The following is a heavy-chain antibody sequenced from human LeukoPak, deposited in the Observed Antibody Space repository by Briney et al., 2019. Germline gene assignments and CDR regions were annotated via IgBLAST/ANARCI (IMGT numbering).Heavy chain of an antibody. J-gene: IGHJ4*01. CDR2: INSNSGAT. CDR1: GYTFTGYY. D-gene: IGHD3-16*02. Sequence: ASMKVSCKASGYTFTGYYIHWVRQAPGQGLEWMGCINSNSGATNFAQQFQDRITMTRDTSINTAYMELSRLRSDDTAVYYRVRLDYDYVWGTYRPPEGFDYWGHGTLVTVSS. CDR3: VRLDYDYVWGTYRPPEGFDY. V-gene: IGHV1-2*02.